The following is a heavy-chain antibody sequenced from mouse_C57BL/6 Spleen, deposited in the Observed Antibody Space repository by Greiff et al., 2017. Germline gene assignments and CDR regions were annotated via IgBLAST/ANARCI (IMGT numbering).Heavy chain of an antibody. V-gene: IGHV5-17*01. J-gene: IGHJ4*01. CDR1: GFTFSDYG. CDR2: ISSGSSTI. D-gene: IGHD4-1*01. CDR3: AITGTGAMDY. Sequence: EVMLVESGGGLVKPGGSLKLSCAASGFTFSDYGMHWVRQAPEKGLEWVAYISSGSSTIYYAATVKGRFTISRDNAKNTLFLQMTSLRSEDTAMYYCAITGTGAMDYWGQGTSVTVSS.